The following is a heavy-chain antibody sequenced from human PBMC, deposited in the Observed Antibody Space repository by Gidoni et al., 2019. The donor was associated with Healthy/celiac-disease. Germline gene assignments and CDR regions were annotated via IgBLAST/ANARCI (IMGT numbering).Heavy chain of an antibody. CDR2: IYYSGST. CDR1: GGSISSGGYY. Sequence: QVQLQESGPGLVKPSQTLSLTCPFSGGSISSGGYYWSWIRQHPGKGLEWIGYIYYSGSTYYNPSLKSRVTISVDTSKNQFSLKLSSVTAADTAVYYCARAPIDCSSTSCLRGQGVGFDYWGQGTLVTVSS. J-gene: IGHJ4*02. V-gene: IGHV4-31*03. CDR3: ARAPIDCSSTSCLRGQGVGFDY. D-gene: IGHD2-2*01.